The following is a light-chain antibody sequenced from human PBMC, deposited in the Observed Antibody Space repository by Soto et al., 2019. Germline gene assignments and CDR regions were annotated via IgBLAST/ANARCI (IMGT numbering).Light chain of an antibody. Sequence: IQMTQSPSTLSASIGDTVTITCRASQSINRWLAWYQQKPGEAPKLLIYDASSLESGVPLRFSGTGSGTEFTLIISSLQPDDFATYYCQQYGSYWTFGQGTKVEIK. V-gene: IGKV1-5*01. CDR2: DAS. J-gene: IGKJ1*01. CDR3: QQYGSYWT. CDR1: QSINRW.